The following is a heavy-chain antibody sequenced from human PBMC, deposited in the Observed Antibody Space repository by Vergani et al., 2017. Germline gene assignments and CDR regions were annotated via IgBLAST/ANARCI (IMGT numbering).Heavy chain of an antibody. CDR1: GGSISSSSYY. CDR2: IYYSGST. V-gene: IGHV4-39*07. CDR3: ARDLRESYYDSSGRGLDY. D-gene: IGHD3-22*01. Sequence: QLQLQESGPGLVKPSETLSLTCTVSGGSISSSSYYWGWIRQPPGKGLEWIGSIYYSGSTYYNPSLKSPVTISVDTSKNQFSLKLSSVTAADTAVYYCARDLRESYYDSSGRGLDYWGQGTLVTVSS. J-gene: IGHJ4*02.